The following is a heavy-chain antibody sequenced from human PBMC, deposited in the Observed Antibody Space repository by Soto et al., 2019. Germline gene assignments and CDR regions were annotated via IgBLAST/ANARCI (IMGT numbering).Heavy chain of an antibody. CDR2: MNPNSGNT. J-gene: IGHJ6*02. V-gene: IGHV1-8*01. CDR3: ARGEVTTYYYYYYGMDV. CDR1: GYTFTSYD. Sequence: QVQLVQSGAEVKKPGASVKVSCKASGYTFTSYDINWVRQATGQGLEWMGWMNPNSGNTGYAQKFQGRVTMTRNTPISTAYMELSSLRSEDTAVYYCARGEVTTYYYYYYGMDVWGQGTTVTVSS. D-gene: IGHD4-17*01.